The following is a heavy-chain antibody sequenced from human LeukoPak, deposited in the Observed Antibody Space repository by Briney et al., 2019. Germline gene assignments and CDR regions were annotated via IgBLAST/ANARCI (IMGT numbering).Heavy chain of an antibody. D-gene: IGHD2-8*01. Sequence: SETLSLTCTVSGASISGFFWSWFRQPPGMRLEYIADMRYSEAPTHNPSLKSRVSISLDTSKNQVSLKLSSVTAADTAVYYCARHMNGGTNPMDAWGQGTMVIVSS. CDR2: MRYSEAP. CDR1: GASISGFF. V-gene: IGHV4-59*08. J-gene: IGHJ6*02. CDR3: ARHMNGGTNPMDA.